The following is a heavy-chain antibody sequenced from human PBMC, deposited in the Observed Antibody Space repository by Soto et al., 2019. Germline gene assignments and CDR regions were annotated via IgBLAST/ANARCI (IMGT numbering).Heavy chain of an antibody. Sequence: QVQLQQWGAGLLKPSETLSLTCAVYGGFVSSGSYYWSWIRQPPGKGLEWIGEMSHSGGTHFNPSLKSGVTTSVDTSKNQSSLKMSSVTAADTALYYCARVERGTATTVVDAFDIWGPGTMVTVSS. D-gene: IGHD1-1*01. J-gene: IGHJ3*02. CDR1: GGFVSSGSYY. V-gene: IGHV4-34*01. CDR3: ARVERGTATTVVDAFDI. CDR2: MSHSGGT.